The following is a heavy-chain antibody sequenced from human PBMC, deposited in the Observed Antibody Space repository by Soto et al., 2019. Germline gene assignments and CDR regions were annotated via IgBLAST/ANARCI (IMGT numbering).Heavy chain of an antibody. J-gene: IGHJ4*02. Sequence: ASVKVSCKASGGTFSSYAISWVRQAPGQGLEWMGWISTYNGHTNYTQKLQGRVTMTTDTSTSTAYMELRSLRSDDTAVYYCARGWELDYWGQGTLVTVSS. V-gene: IGHV1-18*01. CDR2: ISTYNGHT. CDR1: GGTFSSYA. D-gene: IGHD3-10*01. CDR3: ARGWELDY.